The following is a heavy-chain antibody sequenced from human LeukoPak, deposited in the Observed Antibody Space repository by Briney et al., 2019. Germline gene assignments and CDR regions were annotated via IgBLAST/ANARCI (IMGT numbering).Heavy chain of an antibody. CDR3: ARGMVGATNFDY. D-gene: IGHD1-26*01. V-gene: IGHV4-59*01. J-gene: IGHJ4*02. Sequence: SETLSLTCALSGGSISSSYLSWIRQPPRKGLEWIGYIYYSGGTNFNPSLKSRFTISVDTSKKQFSLKLSSVTAADTAVYYCARGMVGATNFDYWGEGSLVTVSS. CDR2: IYYSGGT. CDR1: GGSISSSY.